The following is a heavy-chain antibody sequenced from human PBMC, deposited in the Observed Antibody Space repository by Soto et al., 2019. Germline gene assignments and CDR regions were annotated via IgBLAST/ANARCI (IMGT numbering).Heavy chain of an antibody. CDR2: ISSDGNNK. D-gene: IGHD3-10*01. CDR1: GFTFGTYV. V-gene: IGHV3-30*18. CDR3: AKGPWVWFGYTYPFDY. J-gene: IGHJ4*02. Sequence: PGGSLRLSCAASGFTFGTYVMHWVRQAPGKGLEWVAHISSDGNNKYYADSVKGRFTISRDNSKNTLYLQMNSLRAEDTAVYYCAKGPWVWFGYTYPFDYWGQGTLVTVSS.